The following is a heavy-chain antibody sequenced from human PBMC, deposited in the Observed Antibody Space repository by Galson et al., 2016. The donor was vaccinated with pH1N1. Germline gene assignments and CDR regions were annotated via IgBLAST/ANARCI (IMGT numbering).Heavy chain of an antibody. CDR1: GYSFTTYW. CDR3: ARRAGVAAAGAFDL. Sequence: QSGAEVTKPGESLKISCKGSGYSFTTYWIGWVRQMPGKGLEWMGTISPGDSDPRYSPSFEGQVTMSADKSISTAYLPSSSLKAADTAMYYCARRAGVAAAGAFDLWGQGTLLIVSS. J-gene: IGHJ5*02. D-gene: IGHD6-13*01. V-gene: IGHV5-51*01. CDR2: ISPGDSDP.